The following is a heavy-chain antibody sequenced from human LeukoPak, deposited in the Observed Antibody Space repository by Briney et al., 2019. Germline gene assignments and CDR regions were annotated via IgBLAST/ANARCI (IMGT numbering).Heavy chain of an antibody. CDR1: GFTFSSYS. V-gene: IGHV3-48*02. J-gene: IGHJ4*02. Sequence: GGSLRLSCAASGFTFSSYSMNWVRQAPGKGLEWVSHITASGTAMFYADSVKGRFTISRDNAKNSLYSQMNSLRDEDTAVYYCASSGSYRFDYWGQGTLVTVSS. CDR2: ITASGTAM. CDR3: ASSGSYRFDY. D-gene: IGHD1-26*01.